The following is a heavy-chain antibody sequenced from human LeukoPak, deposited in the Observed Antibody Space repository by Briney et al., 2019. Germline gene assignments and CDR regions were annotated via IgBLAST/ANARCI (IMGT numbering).Heavy chain of an antibody. J-gene: IGHJ5*02. D-gene: IGHD2-2*01. V-gene: IGHV1-18*01. CDR3: ARVDCSSTSCFRRWFDP. CDR2: ISAYNGNT. Sequence: VASVKVSCKASGYTFTSYGISWVRQAPGQGLEWMGWISAYNGNTNYAQKLQGRVTMTTDTSTSTAYMELRSLRSDDTAVYYCARVDCSSTSCFRRWFDPWGQGTLVTVSS. CDR1: GYTFTSYG.